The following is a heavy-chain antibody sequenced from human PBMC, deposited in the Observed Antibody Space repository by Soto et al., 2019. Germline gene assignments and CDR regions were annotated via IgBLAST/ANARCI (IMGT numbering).Heavy chain of an antibody. V-gene: IGHV3-74*01. D-gene: IGHD3-22*01. CDR1: RFTFSTYW. CDR2: INSDGTGT. CDR3: AGDSSGYSYDAFDI. J-gene: IGHJ3*02. Sequence: GGSLRLSCAASRFTFSTYWMHWVRQAPGKGLVWVSRINSDGTGTSYADSVKGRITISRDNAKNTLYLQMNSLRSEDTAVYYCAGDSSGYSYDAFDIWGQGTMVTVSS.